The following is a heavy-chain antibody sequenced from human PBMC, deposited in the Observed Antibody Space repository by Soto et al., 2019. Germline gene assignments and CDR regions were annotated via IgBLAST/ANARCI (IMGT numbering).Heavy chain of an antibody. CDR3: TRDDVSCSGGGCYGVPMDV. V-gene: IGHV3-66*01. CDR2: IQSGGYT. D-gene: IGHD2-15*01. CDR1: GFTVSSKY. Sequence: VHLVESGGGLVQPGGSLRLSCAASGFTVSSKYMSWVRQAPGKGLEWVSLIQSGGYTYYAASVKGRFTISRDSSENTLFLQMNSLRVEDTAMYYCTRDDVSCSGGGCYGVPMDVWGNGTTVTVSA. J-gene: IGHJ6*04.